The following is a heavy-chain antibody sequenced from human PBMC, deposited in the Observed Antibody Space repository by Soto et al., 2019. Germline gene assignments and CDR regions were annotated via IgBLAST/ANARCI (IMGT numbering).Heavy chain of an antibody. V-gene: IGHV3-30-3*01. D-gene: IGHD6-13*01. CDR2: ISYDGSNK. Sequence: GGSLRLSCAASGFTFSSYAMHWVRQAPGKGLEWVAVISYDGSNKYYADSVKGRFTISRDNSKNTLYLQLNSLRAEDTAVYYCARGSYTSTWSWGQGTLVTVSS. J-gene: IGHJ5*02. CDR3: ARGSYTSTWS. CDR1: GFTFSSYA.